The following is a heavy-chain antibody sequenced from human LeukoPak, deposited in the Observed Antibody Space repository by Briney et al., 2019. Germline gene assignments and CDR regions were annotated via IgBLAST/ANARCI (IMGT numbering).Heavy chain of an antibody. CDR1: GFTVSHSY. D-gene: IGHD3-22*01. J-gene: IGHJ4*02. CDR3: AKGDITMIPD. V-gene: IGHV3-53*01. CDR2: IYSGGST. Sequence: GGSLRLSCAASGFTVSHSYMSWVRQAPGKGLEWVSVIYSGGSTYYADSVKGRVTISRDNSKNTLYLQMNSLRAEDTAVYYCAKGDITMIPDWGQGTLVTVSS.